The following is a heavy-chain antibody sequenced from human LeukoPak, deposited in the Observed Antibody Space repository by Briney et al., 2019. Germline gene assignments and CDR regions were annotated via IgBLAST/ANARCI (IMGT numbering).Heavy chain of an antibody. J-gene: IGHJ4*02. CDR2: INHSGST. CDR1: GGSFSGYY. D-gene: IGHD1-26*01. V-gene: IGHV4-34*01. CDR3: ATSYGPLDY. Sequence: SETLSLTCAVYGGSFSGYYWSWIRQPPGKGLEWIGEINHSGSTNYNPSLKSRVTISIDTSKNQFSLKLSSETAADTAVYYCATSYGPLDYWGQGTLVTVSS.